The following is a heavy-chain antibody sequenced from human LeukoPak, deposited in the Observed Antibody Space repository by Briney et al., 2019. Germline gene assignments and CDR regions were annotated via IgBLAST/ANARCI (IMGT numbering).Heavy chain of an antibody. D-gene: IGHD5-18*01. CDR3: ARDGGYSYGNWFDP. CDR2: IYYSGST. V-gene: IGHV4-39*07. Sequence: SETLSLTCTVSGGSISSSSYYWGWIRQPPGKGLEWIGSIYYSGSTYYNPSLRSRVTISVDTSKNQFSLKLSSVTAADTAVYYCARDGGYSYGNWFDPWGQGTLVTVSS. CDR1: GGSISSSSYY. J-gene: IGHJ5*02.